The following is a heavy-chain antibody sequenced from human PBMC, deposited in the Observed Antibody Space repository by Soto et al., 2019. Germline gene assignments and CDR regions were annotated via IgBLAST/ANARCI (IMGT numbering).Heavy chain of an antibody. J-gene: IGHJ4*02. CDR3: ATARIVGATAPFDY. CDR1: GASISNYY. Sequence: PSETLSLTCTVSGASISNYYWSWIRQPPGKGLEWIGNMYYSGTTKYNPSLKSRVTISVDTSKNQFSLKVSSVTAADTAVYYCATARIVGATAPFDYWGQGTLVTVSS. V-gene: IGHV4-59*01. D-gene: IGHD1-26*01. CDR2: MYYSGTT.